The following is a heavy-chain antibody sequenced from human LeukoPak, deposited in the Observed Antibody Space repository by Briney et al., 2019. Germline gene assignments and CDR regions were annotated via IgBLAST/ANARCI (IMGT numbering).Heavy chain of an antibody. CDR1: GYSISSGYY. J-gene: IGHJ5*02. Sequence: SETLSLTCTVSGYSISSGYYWGWIRQPPGKGLEWIGSIYHSGSTYYNPSLKSRVTISVDTSKNQFSLKLSSVTAADTAVYYCARDRKILSGYDTNWFDPWGQGTLVTVSS. CDR3: ARDRKILSGYDTNWFDP. V-gene: IGHV4-38-2*02. CDR2: IYHSGST. D-gene: IGHD5-12*01.